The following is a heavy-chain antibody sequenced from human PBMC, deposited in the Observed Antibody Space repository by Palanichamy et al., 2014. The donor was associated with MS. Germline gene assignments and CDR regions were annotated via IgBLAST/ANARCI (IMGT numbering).Heavy chain of an antibody. CDR3: AKSDYYDTTGYYYTSPPYFYGLDV. D-gene: IGHD3-22*01. CDR2: ISGGGGST. CDR1: GFAFRNYA. Sequence: EVQRVGGRGGGVGTNLGGPVRLSCAASGFAFRNYAISWVRQAPGKGLEWVSAISGGGGSTYYADSVKGRFTISRDNSNITLSLQMNSLRAEDTAVYYCAKSDYYDTTGYYYTSPPYFYGLDVWGLGTTVTVSS. V-gene: IGHV3-23*01. J-gene: IGHJ6*02.